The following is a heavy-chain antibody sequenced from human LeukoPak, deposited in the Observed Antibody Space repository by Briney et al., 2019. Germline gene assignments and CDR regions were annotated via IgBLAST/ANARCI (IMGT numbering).Heavy chain of an antibody. CDR1: GGTFSSYA. D-gene: IGHD3-16*01. J-gene: IGHJ4*02. V-gene: IGHV1-69*13. CDR2: IIPIFGTA. Sequence: PVKVSCKASGGTFSSYAISWVRQAPGQGLEWMGGIIPIFGTANYAQKFQGRVTITADESTSTAYMELSSLRSEDTAVYYCARGARGEVSFDYWGQGTLVTVSS. CDR3: ARGARGEVSFDY.